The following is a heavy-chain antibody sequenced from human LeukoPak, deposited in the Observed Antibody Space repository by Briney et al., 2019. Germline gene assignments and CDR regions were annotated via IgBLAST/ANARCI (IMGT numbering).Heavy chain of an antibody. CDR3: ARARYGSGSSDFDY. J-gene: IGHJ4*02. Sequence: GSLRLSCAASGFTVSNAWMRWVRQPPGKGLEWIGEINHSGSTNYNPSLKSRVTISVDTSKNQFSLKLSSVTAADTAVYYCARARYGSGSSDFDYWGQGTLVTVSS. D-gene: IGHD3-10*01. V-gene: IGHV4-34*01. CDR2: INHSGST. CDR1: GFTVSNAW.